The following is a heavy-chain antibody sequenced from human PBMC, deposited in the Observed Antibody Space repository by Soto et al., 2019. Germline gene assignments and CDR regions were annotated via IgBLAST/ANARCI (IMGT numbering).Heavy chain of an antibody. CDR1: GFTFSSYA. J-gene: IGHJ4*02. CDR2: ISCSGGST. Sequence: PGGSLRLSCAASGFTFSSYAMSWVRQAPGKGLEWVSAISCSGGSTYYAYSVKGRFTISRDNSKNTLYLQMNSLRAEDTAVYYCAKATSSGLVVICIPAIYXWGQGTLVTVSX. CDR3: AKATSSGLVVICIPAIYX. V-gene: IGHV3-23*01. D-gene: IGHD3-22*01.